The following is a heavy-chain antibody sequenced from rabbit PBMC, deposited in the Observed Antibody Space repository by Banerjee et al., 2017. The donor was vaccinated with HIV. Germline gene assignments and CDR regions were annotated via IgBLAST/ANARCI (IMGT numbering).Heavy chain of an antibody. Sequence: QEQLEESGGDLVKPEGSLTLTCTASGFSFSNKYVMCWVRQAPGKGLEWIGCINTGSGGSTYYASWAKGRFTISKTSSTTVTLQMTSLTAADTATYFCARSDIGSSPFNLWGQGTLVTVS. V-gene: IGHV1S45*01. CDR3: ARSDIGSSPFNL. D-gene: IGHD4-2*01. CDR2: INTGSGGST. CDR1: GFSFSNKYV. J-gene: IGHJ4*01.